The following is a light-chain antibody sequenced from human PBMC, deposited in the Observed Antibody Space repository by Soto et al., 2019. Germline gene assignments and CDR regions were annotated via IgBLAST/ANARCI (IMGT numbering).Light chain of an antibody. Sequence: EIVMTQSPATLSVSPGERAILSCRASQSVSSNLAWYQQKPGQAPRLLIYDASTRATGIPARFSGSGSGTEFTLTISSLQSEDFAVYYCQQYNSWRTWTFGQGTKVEIK. CDR1: QSVSSN. J-gene: IGKJ1*01. V-gene: IGKV3-15*01. CDR3: QQYNSWRTWT. CDR2: DAS.